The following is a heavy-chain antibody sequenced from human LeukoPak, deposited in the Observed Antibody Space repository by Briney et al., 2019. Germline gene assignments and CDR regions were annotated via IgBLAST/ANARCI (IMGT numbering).Heavy chain of an antibody. Sequence: ASVKVSCEASGYTFTGYYMHWVRQAPGQGLEWMGWINPNSGGTNYAQKFQGRVTMTRDTSISTAYMELSRLRSDDTAVYYCARVLSTDYSNGENWFDPWGQGTLVTVSS. CDR2: INPNSGGT. J-gene: IGHJ5*02. CDR1: GYTFTGYY. V-gene: IGHV1-2*02. CDR3: ARVLSTDYSNGENWFDP. D-gene: IGHD4-11*01.